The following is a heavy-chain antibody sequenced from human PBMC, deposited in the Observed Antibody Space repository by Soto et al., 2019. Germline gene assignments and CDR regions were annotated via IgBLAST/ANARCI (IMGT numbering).Heavy chain of an antibody. J-gene: IGHJ4*02. CDR3: ARAGAATLSDY. V-gene: IGHV4-59*01. D-gene: IGHD2-15*01. CDR2: IYYSGST. Sequence: QVQLQESGPGLVKASETLSLTCTVSGGSISNYYCSWIRQPPGKGLEWIGYIYYSGSTNYNPSLKSRVTRSVDTSKNQFSLNLSSVTAADTAGYYCARAGAATLSDYWGQGTLVTVSS. CDR1: GGSISNYY.